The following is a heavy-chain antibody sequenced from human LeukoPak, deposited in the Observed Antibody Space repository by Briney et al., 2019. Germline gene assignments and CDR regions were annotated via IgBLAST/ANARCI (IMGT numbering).Heavy chain of an antibody. D-gene: IGHD1-7*01. J-gene: IGHJ4*02. CDR3: ARDITGTTGFDY. CDR1: GFTFSSYS. Sequence: GGSLRLSCAASGFTFSSYSMNWVRQAPGKGLEWVSSISSSSSYIYYADSVKGRFTISRDNAKNSLYLQMNSLRAEDTAVYYCARDITGTTGFDYWGQGTMVTVSS. CDR2: ISSSSSYI. V-gene: IGHV3-21*01.